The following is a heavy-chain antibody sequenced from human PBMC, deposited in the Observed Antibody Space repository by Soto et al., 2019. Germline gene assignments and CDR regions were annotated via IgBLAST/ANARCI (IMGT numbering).Heavy chain of an antibody. CDR1: GGSISNYY. D-gene: IGHD3-10*01. Sequence: QVQLQESGPGLVKPSETLSLTCNVSGGSISNYYWTWIRQSPGKGPEWIGYVYRSGTTSYNPSLESRVTMSVDTSKNQFSLKLSAVTTADTAVYYCATRPPGGPYRGVFDYWSQGTLVTVSS. J-gene: IGHJ4*02. V-gene: IGHV4-59*03. CDR2: VYRSGTT. CDR3: ATRPPGGPYRGVFDY.